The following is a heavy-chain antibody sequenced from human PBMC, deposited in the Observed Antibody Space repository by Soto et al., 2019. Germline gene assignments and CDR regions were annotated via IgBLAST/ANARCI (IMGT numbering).Heavy chain of an antibody. Sequence: GGSLRLSCAASGFTFSSYAMSWVRQAPGKGLEWVSAISGSGGSTYYADSVKGRFTISRDNSKNTLYLQMNSLRAEDTAVYYCAKSFGDDQYCGGDCCDFDYWGQGTLVTVSS. J-gene: IGHJ4*02. CDR1: GFTFSSYA. D-gene: IGHD2-21*02. V-gene: IGHV3-23*01. CDR3: AKSFGDDQYCGGDCCDFDY. CDR2: ISGSGGST.